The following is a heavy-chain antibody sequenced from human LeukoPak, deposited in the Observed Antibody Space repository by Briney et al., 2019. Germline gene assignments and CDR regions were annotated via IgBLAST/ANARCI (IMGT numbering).Heavy chain of an antibody. CDR3: ARDAGSVIGDSDY. J-gene: IGHJ4*02. V-gene: IGHV1-2*02. CDR2: INPNSGGT. Sequence: ASVKVSCKASGYTFTGYYMHWVRQAPGQGLEWMGWINPNSGGTNYAQKFQGRVTMTRDTSISTAYMELSRLRSDDTAVYYCARDAGSVIGDSDYWGQGTLVTVSS. D-gene: IGHD3-10*01. CDR1: GYTFTGYY.